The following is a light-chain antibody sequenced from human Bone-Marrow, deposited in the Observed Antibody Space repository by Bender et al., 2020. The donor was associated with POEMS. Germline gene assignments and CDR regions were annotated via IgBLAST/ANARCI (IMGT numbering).Light chain of an antibody. V-gene: IGLV3-25*03. CDR1: TSPIQS. Sequence: SYELTQPPSVSVSPGQTATITCSAGTSPIQSPYWYQQKPGRAPVLVTFRDRERPSGIPERFSASRSGTTVTLTISGVQAEDEADYYCQSTDPTYTHVVFGGGTRLTVL. CDR3: QSTDPTYTHVV. J-gene: IGLJ2*01. CDR2: RDR.